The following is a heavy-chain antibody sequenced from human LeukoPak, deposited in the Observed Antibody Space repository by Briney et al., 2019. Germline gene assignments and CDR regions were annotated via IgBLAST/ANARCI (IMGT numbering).Heavy chain of an antibody. CDR1: GGTFSSCT. J-gene: IGHJ4*02. D-gene: IGHD2-2*01. Sequence: ASVKVSCKASGGTFSSCTISWVRQAPGQGLEWRGRIIPILGIANYAQKFQGRVTITADKSTSTAYMELSSLRSEDTAVYYCARSPGAAMLYFDYWGQGTLVTVSS. CDR2: IIPILGIA. CDR3: ARSPGAAMLYFDY. V-gene: IGHV1-69*02.